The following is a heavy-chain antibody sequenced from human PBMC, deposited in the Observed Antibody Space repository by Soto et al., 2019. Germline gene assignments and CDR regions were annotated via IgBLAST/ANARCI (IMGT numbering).Heavy chain of an antibody. CDR1: GFTFSDYY. V-gene: IGHV3-11*01. D-gene: IGHD4-17*01. CDR3: ARDVDADFRTDFDY. J-gene: IGHJ4*02. Sequence: GGSLRLSCAASGFTFSDYYIHWIRRAPGKGLEWISYISGNGEIIQYAASARGRFTISRDNAENSVYLEMDSLRAEDTALYYCARDVDADFRTDFDYWGRGTLITVSS. CDR2: ISGNGEII.